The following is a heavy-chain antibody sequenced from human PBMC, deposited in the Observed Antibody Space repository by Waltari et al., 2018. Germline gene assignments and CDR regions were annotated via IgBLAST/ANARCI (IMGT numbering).Heavy chain of an antibody. J-gene: IGHJ4*02. D-gene: IGHD3-10*01. Sequence: EVQLLESGGGLVQPGGSLRLSCAASGFTFSDYAISWVRQDPGKGLEWVSAISGSGANTFDSDAVKGRFTTSRDKSKNPLYLQMNSLRAEDTAVYFCAKGLGSGTYYTTHFDYWGQGSLVTVSS. CDR2: ISGSGANT. V-gene: IGHV3-23*01. CDR3: AKGLGSGTYYTTHFDY. CDR1: GFTFSDYA.